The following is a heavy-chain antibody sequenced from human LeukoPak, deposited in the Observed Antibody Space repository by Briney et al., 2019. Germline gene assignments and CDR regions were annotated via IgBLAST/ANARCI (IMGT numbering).Heavy chain of an antibody. Sequence: ASVKVSCKASGYTFTSYGISWVRQAPGQGLEWMGWISAYNGNTDYAQMLQGRVTMTTDTSTSTAYMELRSLRSDDTAVYYCARRVHYYDSSGYYEDWGQGTLVTVSS. CDR3: ARRVHYYDSSGYYED. J-gene: IGHJ4*02. CDR2: ISAYNGNT. CDR1: GYTFTSYG. V-gene: IGHV1-18*01. D-gene: IGHD3-22*01.